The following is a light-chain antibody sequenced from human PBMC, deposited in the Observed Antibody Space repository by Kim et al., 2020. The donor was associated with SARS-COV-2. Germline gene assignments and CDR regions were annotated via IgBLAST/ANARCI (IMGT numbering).Light chain of an antibody. J-gene: IGKJ1*01. Sequence: DIQMTQSPSTLSTSVGDRVTITCRASQSINIWLAWYQQKPGKAPNLLIYDASILESGVPSRFSGSGSGTQFTLTISSLQPDDFATYYCQEYKGDSWTFGQGTKVDIK. CDR3: QEYKGDSWT. CDR1: QSINIW. CDR2: DAS. V-gene: IGKV1-5*01.